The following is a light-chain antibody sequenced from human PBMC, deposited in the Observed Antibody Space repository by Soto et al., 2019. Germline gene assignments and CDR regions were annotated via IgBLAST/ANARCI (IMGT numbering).Light chain of an antibody. CDR1: SSNIGSNY. Sequence: QSVLTQPPSASGTPGQRVTMSCSGSSSNIGSNYVYWYQQLPGTAPKLLIYRNNQRPSGVHDRFSGSKSGTSASLAISGLRSEDEADYYCAAWDDSLSGPNWVFGGGTKVTVL. CDR3: AAWDDSLSGPNWV. J-gene: IGLJ3*02. CDR2: RNN. V-gene: IGLV1-47*01.